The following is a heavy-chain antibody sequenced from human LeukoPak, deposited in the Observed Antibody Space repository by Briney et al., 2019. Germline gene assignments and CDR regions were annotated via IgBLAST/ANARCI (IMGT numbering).Heavy chain of an antibody. CDR2: INPRGGDT. Sequence: ASVKVSCKASGYTFTGYYMHWVRQAPGQGLEWMGMINPRGGDTRFAQKFHDRLTMSRDTSTSTVYMELYTLRSEDTAIYYCARDKGGYGYYFNSWGQGTLVTVSS. CDR3: ARDKGGYGYYFNS. J-gene: IGHJ4*02. D-gene: IGHD3-22*01. CDR1: GYTFTGYY. V-gene: IGHV1-46*01.